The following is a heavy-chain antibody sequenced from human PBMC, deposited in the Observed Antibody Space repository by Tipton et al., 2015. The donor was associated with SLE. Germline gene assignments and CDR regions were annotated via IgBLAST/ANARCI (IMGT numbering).Heavy chain of an antibody. CDR3: ARDRGSGSYFDAFDI. CDR2: ISSSSDYT. V-gene: IGHV3-21*05. Sequence: SLRLSCAASGFTFSSYGMHWVRQAPGKGLEWVSYISSSSDYTNYADSVKGRFTISRDNAKNTLYLQMNSLRAEDTAVYYCARDRGSGSYFDAFDIWGQGTMVTVSS. D-gene: IGHD1-26*01. CDR1: GFTFSSYG. J-gene: IGHJ3*02.